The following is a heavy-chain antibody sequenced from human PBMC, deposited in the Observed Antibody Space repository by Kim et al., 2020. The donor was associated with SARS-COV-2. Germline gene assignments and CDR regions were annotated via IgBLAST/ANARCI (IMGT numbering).Heavy chain of an antibody. J-gene: IGHJ6*02. CDR1: GYSFTSYW. D-gene: IGHD3-3*01. CDR3: ARTTGYEFWSGYYFSRREPPYYYYGMDD. CDR2: IYPGDSDT. V-gene: IGHV5-51*01. Sequence: GESLKISCKGSGYSFTSYWIGWVRQMPGKGLEWMGIIYPGDSDTRYSPSFQGQVTISADKSISTAYLQWSSLKASDTAMYYCARTTGYEFWSGYYFSRREPPYYYYGMDDWGQGTTVTVSS.